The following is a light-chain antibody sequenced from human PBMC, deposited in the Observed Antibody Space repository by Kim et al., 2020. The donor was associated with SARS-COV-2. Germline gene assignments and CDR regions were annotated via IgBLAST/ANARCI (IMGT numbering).Light chain of an antibody. J-gene: IGKJ1*01. CDR1: QSVSSK. V-gene: IGKV3-15*01. Sequence: SPGETATLPCRASQSVSSKVAWYQQTPGQAPRLLIYDASTRATGIPARFSGSGSGTDYTLTISSLQSEDLAVYHCQQYDDWLPWTFGQGTKVDIK. CDR3: QQYDDWLPWT. CDR2: DAS.